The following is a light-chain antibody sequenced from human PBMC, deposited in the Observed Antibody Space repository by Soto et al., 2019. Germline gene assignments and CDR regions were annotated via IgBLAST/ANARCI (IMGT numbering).Light chain of an antibody. V-gene: IGLV2-23*01. CDR1: SSDVGNYNL. J-gene: IGLJ1*01. CDR2: EDT. CDR3: CSYAGSSTYV. Sequence: QSVLTQPASVSGSAGQSITISCTGTSSDVGNYNLVSWYLHHPGKAPKLLIYEDTKRPSGVSNRFSGSRSGNTAFLTVSWLQAEDETDYYCCSYAGSSTYVFGTGTKLTVL.